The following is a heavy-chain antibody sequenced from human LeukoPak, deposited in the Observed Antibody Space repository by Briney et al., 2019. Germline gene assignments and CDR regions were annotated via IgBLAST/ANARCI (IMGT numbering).Heavy chain of an antibody. J-gene: IGHJ4*02. V-gene: IGHV3-23*01. CDR2: LRGDGET. CDR3: AKFGDNALYAFDY. Sequence: GGSPRLSCAASWFSFSNYAQSWGRQGPTGGLGGVSSLRGDGETFYADSVEGRFTLSRDDSRNTVYLQLNNLRVEDTAVYYCAKFGDNALYAFDYWGQGVLVSVSS. CDR1: WFSFSNYA. D-gene: IGHD3-10*01.